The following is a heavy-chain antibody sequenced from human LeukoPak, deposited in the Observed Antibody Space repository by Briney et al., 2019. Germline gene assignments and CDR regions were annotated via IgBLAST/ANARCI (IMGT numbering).Heavy chain of an antibody. CDR2: IYYSGST. V-gene: IGHV4-59*01. J-gene: IGHJ3*02. CDR3: ARRPGSDSSGHGTFDI. Sequence: SETLSLTCTVSGGSISSYYWSWIRQPPGKGLEWVGYIYYSGSTNYNPSLKSRVTISVDTSKNQFSLKLSSVTAADTAVYYCARRPGSDSSGHGTFDIWGEGAMVTVFS. CDR1: GGSISSYY. D-gene: IGHD3-22*01.